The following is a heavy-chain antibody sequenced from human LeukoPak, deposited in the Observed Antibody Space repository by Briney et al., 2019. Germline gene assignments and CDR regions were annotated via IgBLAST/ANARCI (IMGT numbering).Heavy chain of an antibody. CDR2: ISYDGSNK. Sequence: QPGGSLRLSCAASGFTFSIYAMHWVRQAPGKGLEWVAVISYDGSNKYYADSVKGGFTISRDNSKNTLYLQMNSLRAEDTAVYYCARANHSSASGVWGKGTTVTVSS. V-gene: IGHV3-30*04. J-gene: IGHJ6*04. CDR1: GFTFSIYA. D-gene: IGHD1-14*01. CDR3: ARANHSSASGV.